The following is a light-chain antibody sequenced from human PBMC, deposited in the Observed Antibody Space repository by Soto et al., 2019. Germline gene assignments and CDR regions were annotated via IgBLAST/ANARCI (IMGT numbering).Light chain of an antibody. J-gene: IGKJ3*01. CDR1: QSVYNN. CDR3: QPYNIWPPVT. Sequence: EIVMTQSPATLSVSPGERATLSCRASQSVYNNVAWYQQAPGQAPRLLIYGASTRATDIPARFSGSGSGTEFTLTLSSLQSEDFAGYFCQPYNIWPPVTVGPGTKVDIK. CDR2: GAS. V-gene: IGKV3-15*01.